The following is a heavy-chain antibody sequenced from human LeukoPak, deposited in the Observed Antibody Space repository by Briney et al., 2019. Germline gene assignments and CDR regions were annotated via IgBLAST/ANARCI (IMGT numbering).Heavy chain of an antibody. V-gene: IGHV4-31*03. CDR2: IYYSGST. Sequence: SETLSLTCTVSGGSISSGGYYWSWIRQHPGKGLEWIGYIYYSGSTYYNPSLKSRVTISVDKSKNQFSLKLSSVTAADTAVYYCARDSGGPYGGYVNYFDYWGQGTLVTVSS. CDR3: ARDSGGPYGGYVNYFDY. CDR1: GGSISSGGYY. D-gene: IGHD5-12*01. J-gene: IGHJ4*02.